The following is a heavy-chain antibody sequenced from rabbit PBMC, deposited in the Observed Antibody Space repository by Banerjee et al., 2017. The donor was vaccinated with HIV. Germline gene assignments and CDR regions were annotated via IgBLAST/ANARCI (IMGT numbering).Heavy chain of an antibody. Sequence: QEQLEESGGDLVKPEGSLTLTCTASGFSFSSNYWLCWVRQAPGKGLEWIACIYTGSSGGTYYASWAKGRFTISKTSSTTVTLQMTSLTAADTATYFCARDLAGVVGWNLNLWGPGTLVTVS. CDR3: ARDLAGVVGWNLNL. CDR1: GFSFSSNYW. V-gene: IGHV1S45*01. CDR2: IYTGSSGGT. D-gene: IGHD4-1*01. J-gene: IGHJ4*01.